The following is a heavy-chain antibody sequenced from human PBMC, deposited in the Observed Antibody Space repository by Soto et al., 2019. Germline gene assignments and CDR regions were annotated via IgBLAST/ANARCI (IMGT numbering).Heavy chain of an antibody. CDR1: GYTFTRYG. CDR3: ARGVDWDIVLIPFDP. D-gene: IGHD2-8*01. J-gene: IGHJ5*02. V-gene: IGHV1-18*04. Sequence: QVQLVQSGAEVKKPGASVKVSCKASGYTFTRYGISWVRQAPGQGLEWMGWISAYNGNTNYAQKLQVRVTMTTDTSTGTAYMELRSLRSYDTAVYYCARGVDWDIVLIPFDPWGQGTLVTVSS. CDR2: ISAYNGNT.